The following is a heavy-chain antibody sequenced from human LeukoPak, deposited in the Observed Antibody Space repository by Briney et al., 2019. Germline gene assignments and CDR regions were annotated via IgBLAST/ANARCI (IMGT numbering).Heavy chain of an antibody. CDR2: ISAYNGNT. D-gene: IGHD4-23*01. V-gene: IGHV1-18*01. CDR1: VYTFTTYG. J-gene: IGHJ4*02. CDR3: ARGYGGANYFDY. Sequence: ASVKVSSTASVYTFTTYGISWVRQAPGQGLEWMGWISAYNGNTNYAQKLQGRVTMTTDTSTSTAYMELRSLRSDDTAVYYCARGYGGANYFDYWGQGTLVTVSS.